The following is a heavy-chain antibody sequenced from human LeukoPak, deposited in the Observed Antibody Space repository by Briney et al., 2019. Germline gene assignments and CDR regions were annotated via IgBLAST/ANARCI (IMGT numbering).Heavy chain of an antibody. CDR3: AKDIQARFGELLLTPDY. CDR1: GFTFDDYG. D-gene: IGHD3-10*01. CDR2: INWNGGST. J-gene: IGHJ4*02. V-gene: IGHV3-20*04. Sequence: GGSLRLSCAASGFTFDDYGMSWVRQAPGKGLEWVSGINWNGGSTGYADSVKGRFTISRDNAKNSLYLQMNSLRAEDTALYYCAKDIQARFGELLLTPDYWGQGTLVTVSS.